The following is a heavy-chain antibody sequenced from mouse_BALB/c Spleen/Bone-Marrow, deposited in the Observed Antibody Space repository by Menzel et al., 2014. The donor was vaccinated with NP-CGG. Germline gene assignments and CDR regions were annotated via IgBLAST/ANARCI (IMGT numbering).Heavy chain of an antibody. CDR2: ISDGGNYT. CDR1: GFTFSDYY. CDR3: AGTWEAMDY. Sequence: EVQGVESGGGLVKPGGSLKLSCAASGFTFSDYYMYWVRQTPEKRLEWVATISDGGNYTYYPDSVKGRLTISRDNAKNNLYLQMSSLKSEDAAMYYCAGTWEAMDYWGQGTSVTVSS. J-gene: IGHJ4*01. D-gene: IGHD3-3*01. V-gene: IGHV5-4*02.